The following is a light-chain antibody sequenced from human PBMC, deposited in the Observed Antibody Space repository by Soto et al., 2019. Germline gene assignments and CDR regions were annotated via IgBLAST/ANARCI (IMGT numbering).Light chain of an antibody. Sequence: QSALTQPASLSGSPGQSITISCIGSSSDVGGYKYVSWYQHPPGKAPKLMIYEVSNRPSGVSDRFSGSKSGNTASLTISGLQTEDEGDYYCSSYTSSNTLVFGGGTKLTVL. V-gene: IGLV2-14*01. CDR3: SSYTSSNTLV. CDR2: EVS. J-gene: IGLJ3*02. CDR1: SSDVGGYKY.